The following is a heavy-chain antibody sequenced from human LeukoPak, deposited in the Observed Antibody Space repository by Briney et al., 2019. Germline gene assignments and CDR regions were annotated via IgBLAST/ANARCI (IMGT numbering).Heavy chain of an antibody. CDR1: GFTFNNYA. V-gene: IGHV3-23*01. J-gene: IGHJ4*02. CDR2: INKNGDST. D-gene: IGHD2-15*01. Sequence: GSLRLSCGASGFTFNNYAMGWVRQTPEKGLEWVSVINKNGDSTYYADSAKGRFTISRDNSKSTLYLQMNSLRVDDTAVYHCVKVCATRWFWDYWGQGTLVTVSS. CDR3: VKVCATRWFWDY.